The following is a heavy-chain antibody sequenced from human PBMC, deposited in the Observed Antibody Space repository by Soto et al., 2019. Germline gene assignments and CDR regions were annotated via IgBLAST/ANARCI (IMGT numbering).Heavy chain of an antibody. CDR1: GGTFSSYA. CDR3: ARDYPRGNGMIS. CDR2: IIPIFGTA. Sequence: GASVKVSCKASGGTFSSYAISWVRQAPGQGLEWMGGIIPIFGTANYAQKFQGRVTITADESTSTAYMELSSLRSEDTAVYYCARDYPRGNGMISWGQGTLVTVSS. V-gene: IGHV1-69*13. J-gene: IGHJ5*02. D-gene: IGHD1-26*01.